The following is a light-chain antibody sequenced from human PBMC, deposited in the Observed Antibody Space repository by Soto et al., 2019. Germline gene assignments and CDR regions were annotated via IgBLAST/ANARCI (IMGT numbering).Light chain of an antibody. CDR3: QQYGRSPLT. CDR1: QSVSSSY. CDR2: GAS. Sequence: EIVLTQSPGTLSLSPGERATLSCRASQSVSSSYLAWYQQKPGQAPRLLIYGASSRATGIPDRFSGSGSGTDFTLTISRLEPADFAVYYCQQYGRSPLTVGGGTKVDIK. V-gene: IGKV3-20*01. J-gene: IGKJ4*01.